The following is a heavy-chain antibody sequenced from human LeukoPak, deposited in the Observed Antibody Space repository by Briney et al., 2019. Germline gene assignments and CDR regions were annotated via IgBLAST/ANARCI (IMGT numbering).Heavy chain of an antibody. Sequence: GGSLRLSCAASGFTFSSYAMSWVRQAPGKGLEWVSAISGSGGSTYYADSMKGRFTISRDNSKNTLYLQMNSLRAEDTAVYYCAKEEYVVTASNWFDPWGQGTLVTVSS. D-gene: IGHD2-21*02. CDR2: ISGSGGST. V-gene: IGHV3-23*01. CDR1: GFTFSSYA. J-gene: IGHJ5*02. CDR3: AKEEYVVTASNWFDP.